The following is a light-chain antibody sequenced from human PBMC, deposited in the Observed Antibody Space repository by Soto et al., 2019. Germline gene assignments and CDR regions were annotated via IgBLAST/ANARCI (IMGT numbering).Light chain of an antibody. V-gene: IGLV1-44*01. CDR3: ASWDDNLNGPLL. CDR2: NNN. J-gene: IGLJ2*01. Sequence: QSVLTQPPSASGTPGQRVTISCSGGSSNIGRNSVSWYQQVPGTAPKLIIFNNNARPSGIPGRFSGSKSGASASLAIVGLQSEDEADYFCASWDDNLNGPLLFGGGTKLTVL. CDR1: SSNIGRNS.